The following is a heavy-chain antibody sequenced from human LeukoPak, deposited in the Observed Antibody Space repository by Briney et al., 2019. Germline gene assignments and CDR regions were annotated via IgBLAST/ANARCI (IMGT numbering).Heavy chain of an antibody. Sequence: GGSLRLSCADSGFTFSNYNMNWVRQAPGKAMEWVSSITSSGTYTFYADSVKGRFTISRDNAKNSLYLQMDSLGPEDTAVYYCARDGPLSSGWYVFDYWGQGTLVTVSS. J-gene: IGHJ4*02. V-gene: IGHV3-21*01. CDR1: GFTFSNYN. CDR2: ITSSGTYT. D-gene: IGHD6-19*01. CDR3: ARDGPLSSGWYVFDY.